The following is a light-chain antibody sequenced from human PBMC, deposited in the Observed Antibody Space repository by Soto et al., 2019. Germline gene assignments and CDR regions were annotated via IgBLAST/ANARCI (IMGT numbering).Light chain of an antibody. CDR1: QNIVDF. J-gene: IGKJ1*01. Sequence: DIRVTQSPSSLSASVGDRVTITCRASQNIVDFLNWDQQKPGKAPKLLIRAASKLESGVPGRVRGSGSGTEFSLPISSLQPDDLGTYYCQQTYKSPQAFGRGTRVQLK. CDR3: QQTYKSPQA. CDR2: AAS. V-gene: IGKV1-39*01.